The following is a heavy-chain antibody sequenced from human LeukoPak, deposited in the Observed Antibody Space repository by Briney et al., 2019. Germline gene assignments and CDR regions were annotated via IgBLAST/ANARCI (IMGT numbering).Heavy chain of an antibody. CDR3: ARGRQYLKPGSGSSWDY. CDR2: INHSGST. J-gene: IGHJ4*02. V-gene: IGHV4-34*01. D-gene: IGHD3-10*01. CDR1: GGSFSGYY. Sequence: SETLSLTCAVYGGSFSGYYWSWIRQPPGKGLEWFGEINHSGSTNYNPSLKSRVTISVDTSKNQFSLKLSSVTAADTAVYYCARGRQYLKPGSGSSWDYWGQGTLVTVSS.